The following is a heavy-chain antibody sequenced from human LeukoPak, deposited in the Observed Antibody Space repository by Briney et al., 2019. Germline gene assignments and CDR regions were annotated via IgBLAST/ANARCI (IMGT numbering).Heavy chain of an antibody. D-gene: IGHD3-10*01. CDR2: IRYSGSNK. J-gene: IGHJ6*03. V-gene: IGHV3-30*02. Sequence: GGSLRLSCSASGFTFSSYGMHWVRQAPGKGLEWVTFIRYSGSNKYYADSVKGRFTISRDNSKNTLYLQINSLRAEDTAVYYCAKDATYYYGSGNYYYMDVWGKGTTVTVSS. CDR3: AKDATYYYGSGNYYYMDV. CDR1: GFTFSSYG.